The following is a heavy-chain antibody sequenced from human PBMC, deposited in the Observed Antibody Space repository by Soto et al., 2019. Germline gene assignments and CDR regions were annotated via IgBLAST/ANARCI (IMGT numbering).Heavy chain of an antibody. Sequence: GGSLRLSCAASGFTFSDYYMTWIRQAPGSGLEWVSYISSSSGTISYANSVKGRFTISRDNAQNSLYLQMASLRAEDTAVYYCARGTYRSKTDFDYWGQGTLVTVSS. CDR3: ARGTYRSKTDFDY. CDR2: ISSSSGTI. J-gene: IGHJ4*02. D-gene: IGHD6-13*01. CDR1: GFTFSDYY. V-gene: IGHV3-11*01.